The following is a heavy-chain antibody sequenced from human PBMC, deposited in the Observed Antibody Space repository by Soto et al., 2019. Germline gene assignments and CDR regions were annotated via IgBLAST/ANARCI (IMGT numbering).Heavy chain of an antibody. CDR3: ARGGWRQIDY. D-gene: IGHD3-3*01. J-gene: IGHJ4*02. CDR2: IYYSGST. Sequence: QVQLQESGPGLVKPSETLSLTCSVSGGSIGSYYWSWIRQPPGKGLEWIGYIYYSGSTNYNPSLQSRGTISVDTSKNTFSLKLSSVTAADTAVYYCARGGWRQIDYWGQGTLVTVSS. CDR1: GGSIGSYY. V-gene: IGHV4-59*08.